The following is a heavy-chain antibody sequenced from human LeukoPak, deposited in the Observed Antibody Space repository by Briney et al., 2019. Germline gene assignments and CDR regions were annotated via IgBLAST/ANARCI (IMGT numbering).Heavy chain of an antibody. J-gene: IGHJ4*02. CDR3: VRFSRPEFKNFDY. CDR2: IRYDGSNK. V-gene: IGHV3-30*02. D-gene: IGHD3-3*01. CDR1: GFTFSSYG. Sequence: GGSLRLSCAASGFTFSSYGMHWVRQAPGKGLEWVAFIRYDGSNKYYAGSVKGRFTISRDNSKNTLYLQMNSLRAEDTAVYYCVRFSRPEFKNFDYWGQGTLVTVSS.